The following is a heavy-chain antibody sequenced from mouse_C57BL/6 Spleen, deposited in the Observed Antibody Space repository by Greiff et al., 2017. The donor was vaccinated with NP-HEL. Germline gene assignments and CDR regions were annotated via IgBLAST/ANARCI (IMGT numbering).Heavy chain of an antibody. Sequence: QVQLQQPGAELVKPGASVKLSCKASGYTFTSYWMHWVKQRPGQGLEWIGMIHPNSGSTNYNEKFKSKATLTVDKSSSTAYMQLSSLTSDDSAVYYCARKESYYYGSRSYWYFDVWGTGTTVTVSS. CDR3: ARKESYYYGSRSYWYFDV. J-gene: IGHJ1*03. V-gene: IGHV1-64*01. CDR1: GYTFTSYW. CDR2: IHPNSGST. D-gene: IGHD1-1*01.